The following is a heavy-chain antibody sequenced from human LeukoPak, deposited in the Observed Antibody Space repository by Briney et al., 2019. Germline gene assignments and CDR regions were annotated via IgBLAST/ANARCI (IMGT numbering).Heavy chain of an antibody. V-gene: IGHV1-69*13. D-gene: IGHD2-21*02. CDR2: IIPIFGTA. J-gene: IGHJ6*03. Sequence: GASVKVSCKASGGTFSSYAISWVRQAPGQGLEWMGGIIPIFGTANYAQKFQGRVTITADESTSTAYMELSSLRSEDTAVYYCARGQVVVTANEYYYYYMDVWGKGTTVTISS. CDR1: GGTFSSYA. CDR3: ARGQVVVTANEYYYYYMDV.